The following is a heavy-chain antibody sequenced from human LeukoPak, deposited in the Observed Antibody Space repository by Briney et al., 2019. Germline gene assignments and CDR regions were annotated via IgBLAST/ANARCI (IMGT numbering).Heavy chain of an antibody. V-gene: IGHV3-9*01. Sequence: GGSLRLSCAASGFTFDDYAMHWVRQAPGKGLEWVSGISWNSGSIGYADSVKGRFTISRDNAKNSLYLQMNSLRAEDTALYYCAKGPQQLTKGFDYWGQGTLVTVSS. D-gene: IGHD6-13*01. J-gene: IGHJ4*02. CDR3: AKGPQQLTKGFDY. CDR2: ISWNSGSI. CDR1: GFTFDDYA.